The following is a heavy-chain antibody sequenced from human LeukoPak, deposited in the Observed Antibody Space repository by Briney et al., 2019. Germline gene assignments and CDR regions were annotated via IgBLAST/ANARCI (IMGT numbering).Heavy chain of an antibody. Sequence: GSLRLSCAASGFTFSSYSMNWVRQAPGKGLEWIGSIYYSGSTYYNPSLKSRVTISVDTSKNQFSLKLSSVTAADTAVYYCARVGIYGSGSWDWGQGTLVTVSS. J-gene: IGHJ4*02. D-gene: IGHD3-10*01. CDR3: ARVGIYGSGSWD. V-gene: IGHV4-39*07. CDR2: IYYSGST. CDR1: GFTFSSYS.